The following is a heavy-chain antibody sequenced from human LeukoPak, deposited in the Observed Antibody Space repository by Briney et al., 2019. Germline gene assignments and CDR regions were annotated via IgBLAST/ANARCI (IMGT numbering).Heavy chain of an antibody. CDR1: GYTCTGYY. CDR3: ARVDRGQQLVVDY. Sequence: ASVKVSCKASGYTCTGYYMHWVRQAPGQGLEWMGRINPNSGGANYAQKFQGRVTMTRDTSISTAYMELSRLRSDDTAVYYCARVDRGQQLVVDYWGQGTLVTVSS. D-gene: IGHD6-13*01. CDR2: INPNSGGA. V-gene: IGHV1-2*06. J-gene: IGHJ4*02.